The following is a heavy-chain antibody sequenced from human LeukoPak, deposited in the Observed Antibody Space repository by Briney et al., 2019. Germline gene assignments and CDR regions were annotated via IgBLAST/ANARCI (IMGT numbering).Heavy chain of an antibody. V-gene: IGHV3-7*03. D-gene: IGHD6-19*01. J-gene: IGHJ4*02. CDR3: AKDLSGGSSGWSYAYYFDY. CDR1: GFMFSSYW. CDR2: IKEDGSEK. Sequence: GGSLRLSCAASGFMFSSYWMSWGRQAPGKGLEWVADIKEDGSEKSYVDSVKGRFTISRDNAKNSLYLQMNSLRAEDTALYYCAKDLSGGSSGWSYAYYFDYWGQGTLVTVSS.